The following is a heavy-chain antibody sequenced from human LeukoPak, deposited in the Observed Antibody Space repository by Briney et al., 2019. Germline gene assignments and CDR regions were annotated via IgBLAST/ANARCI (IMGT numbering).Heavy chain of an antibody. V-gene: IGHV4-59*12. J-gene: IGHJ5*02. CDR3: ARRIGSLWFGSSPGGNWFDP. CDR2: IYYSGST. D-gene: IGHD3-10*01. Sequence: SETLSLTCTVSGGSISSYYWSWIRRPPGKGLEWIGYIYYSGSTNYNPSLKSRVTISVDTSKNQFSLKLSSVTAADTAVYYCARRIGSLWFGSSPGGNWFDPWGQGTLVTVSS. CDR1: GGSISSYY.